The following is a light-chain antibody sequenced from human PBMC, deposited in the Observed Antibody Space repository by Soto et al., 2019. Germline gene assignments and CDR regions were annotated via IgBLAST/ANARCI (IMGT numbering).Light chain of an antibody. V-gene: IGKV3-11*01. CDR3: QQRSNWPSYT. Sequence: EIVLTQSPATLSLSPGERATLSCRASQSVSSYLAWYQQKPGQAPRLLIYDASNRATGIPARFSGSGSGTDFTLTISGLEPEDFAVYYCQQRSNWPSYTFGQGTKLEIK. J-gene: IGKJ2*01. CDR1: QSVSSY. CDR2: DAS.